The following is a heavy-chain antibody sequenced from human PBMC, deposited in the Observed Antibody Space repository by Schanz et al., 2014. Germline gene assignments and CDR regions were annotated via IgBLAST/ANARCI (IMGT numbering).Heavy chain of an antibody. CDR1: GFAFSSYG. Sequence: EVQLMESGGGLVKPGGSLRLSCLASGFAFSSYGMNWLRQAPGKGLEWVSVIVVDGTTTYYADSVKGRFTISRDNSKNTLYLQMNSLRPEDTAVYYCAKYRGYYRVSGSYRELEYWGQGTLVTVSS. J-gene: IGHJ4*02. CDR2: IVVDGTTT. CDR3: AKYRGYYRVSGSYRELEY. V-gene: IGHV3-23*01. D-gene: IGHD3-10*01.